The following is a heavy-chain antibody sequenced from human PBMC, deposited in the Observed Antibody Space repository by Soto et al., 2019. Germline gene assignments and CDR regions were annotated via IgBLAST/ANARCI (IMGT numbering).Heavy chain of an antibody. J-gene: IGHJ4*02. CDR1: GYTFISYD. D-gene: IGHD1-1*01. CDR2: LNPNTGNS. V-gene: IGHV1-8*01. CDR3: ARRAETNGWNGFGADKYYFDF. Sequence: ASVKVSCKASGYTFISYDIYWVRQATGQGLEWMGWLNPNTGNSGYAQKFQGRITVTSDTSINTVHMEPSSLRSEDTAVYYCARRAETNGWNGFGADKYYFDFWGQGTLVTVSS.